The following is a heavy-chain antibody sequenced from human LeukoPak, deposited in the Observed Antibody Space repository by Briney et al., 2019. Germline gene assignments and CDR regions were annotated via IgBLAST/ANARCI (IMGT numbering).Heavy chain of an antibody. V-gene: IGHV3-30*04. CDR1: GFTFSSYA. Sequence: GGSLRLSCAASGFTFSSYAMYWVRQAPGKGLEWVAVISYDGSNKYYADSVKGRFTISRDNSKNTLYVQINSLRAEDTAVYYCGDLDYWGQGTLVTVSS. CDR3: GDLDY. CDR2: ISYDGSNK. J-gene: IGHJ4*02.